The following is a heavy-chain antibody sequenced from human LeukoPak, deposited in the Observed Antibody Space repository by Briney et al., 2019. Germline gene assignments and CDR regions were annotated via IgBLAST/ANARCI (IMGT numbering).Heavy chain of an antibody. CDR3: AKNVRRFGELKDNWFDP. J-gene: IGHJ5*02. CDR1: GFTFSSYG. D-gene: IGHD3-10*01. Sequence: GGSLRLSCAASGFTFSSYGMHWVRPAPGKGLEWVAFIRYDGSNKYYADSVKGRFTISRDNSKNTLYLQMNSLRAEDTAVYYCAKNVRRFGELKDNWFDPWGQGTLVTVSS. CDR2: IRYDGSNK. V-gene: IGHV3-30*02.